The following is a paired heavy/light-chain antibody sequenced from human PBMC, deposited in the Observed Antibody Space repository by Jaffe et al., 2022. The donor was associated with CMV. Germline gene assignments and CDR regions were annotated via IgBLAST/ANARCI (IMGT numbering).Heavy chain of an antibody. CDR2: ISGGGDAT. Sequence: EVQLLESGGGLVQPGGSLRLSCVASGFTFISYGVSWVRQAPGKGLEWVSAISGGGDATNYADSVKGRFTFSRDNSKNTLYLQMNSLRADDTAVYYCARNTAIRGGFFDYWGQGTLVTVSS. CDR1: GFTFISYG. J-gene: IGHJ4*02. CDR3: ARNTAIRGGFFDY. D-gene: IGHD5-12*01. V-gene: IGHV3-23*01.
Light chain of an antibody. J-gene: IGKJ4*01. V-gene: IGKV3-11*01. CDR1: QSISNY. Sequence: EIVLTQSPATLSLSPGERVTLSCRASQSISNYLAWYQQKPGQAPRLLIYDVSNRATGIPARFSGSGSGADFTLTISSLEPEDFAVYYCQQRSNWPLTFGGGTKVEIK. CDR2: DVS. CDR3: QQRSNWPLT.